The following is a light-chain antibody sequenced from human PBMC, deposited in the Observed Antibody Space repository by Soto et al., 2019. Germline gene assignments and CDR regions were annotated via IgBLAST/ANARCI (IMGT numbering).Light chain of an antibody. CDR2: SNS. CDR3: AAWDDSLYGYV. Sequence: SVLTQPPSASGTSGQRVTMSCSGSSSNIGSNTANWYQQLPGTAPKLLIYSNSQRPSGVPDRFSGSKSGTSASLAISGLQSEDEADYYCAAWDDSLYGYVFVTGTKVTVL. J-gene: IGLJ1*01. CDR1: SSNIGSNT. V-gene: IGLV1-44*01.